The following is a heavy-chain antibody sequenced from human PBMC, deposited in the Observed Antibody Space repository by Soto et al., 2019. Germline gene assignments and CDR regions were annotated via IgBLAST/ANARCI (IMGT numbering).Heavy chain of an antibody. CDR3: ARDSRSSWITDYYYYYYGMDV. D-gene: IGHD6-13*01. CDR1: GGSISSYY. V-gene: IGHV4-4*07. CDR2: IYTSGST. J-gene: IGHJ6*02. Sequence: SETLSLTCTVSGGSISSYYWSWIRQPAGKGLEWIGRIYTSGSTNYNPSLKSRVTMSVDTSKNQFSLKLSSVTAADTAVYYCARDSRSSWITDYYYYYYGMDVWGQGTTVTVSS.